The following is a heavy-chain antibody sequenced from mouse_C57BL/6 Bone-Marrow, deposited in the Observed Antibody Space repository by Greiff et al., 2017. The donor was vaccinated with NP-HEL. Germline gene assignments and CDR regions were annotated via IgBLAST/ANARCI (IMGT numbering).Heavy chain of an antibody. J-gene: IGHJ2*01. CDR1: GFNIKDDY. V-gene: IGHV14-4*01. CDR2: IDPENGDT. Sequence: EVQLKESGAELVRPGASVKLSCTASGFNIKDDYMHWVKQRPEQGLEWIGWIDPENGDTEYASKFQGKATITADTSSNTAYLQLSSLTSEDTAVYYCTTPPYYSNFYFDYWGQGTTLTVSS. CDR3: TTPPYYSNFYFDY. D-gene: IGHD2-5*01.